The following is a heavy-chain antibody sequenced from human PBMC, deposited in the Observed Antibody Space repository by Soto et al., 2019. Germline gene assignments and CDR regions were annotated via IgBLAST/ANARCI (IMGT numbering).Heavy chain of an antibody. D-gene: IGHD5-12*01. J-gene: IGHJ6*02. Sequence: QVQLVESGGGVVQPGRSLRLSCAASGFTFSSYGMHWVRQAPGKGLEWVALVWYDVGNKYYADSVKGRFTISRDNSKNTLYLQMNSLRDEDTAVYYCVRAAGYSGNDYVCYYGMDVWGQGTTVTVSS. CDR2: VWYDVGNK. CDR1: GFTFSSYG. CDR3: VRAAGYSGNDYVCYYGMDV. V-gene: IGHV3-33*01.